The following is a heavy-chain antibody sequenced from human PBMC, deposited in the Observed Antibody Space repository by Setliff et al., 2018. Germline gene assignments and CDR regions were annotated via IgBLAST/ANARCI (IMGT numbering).Heavy chain of an antibody. V-gene: IGHV1-18*01. J-gene: IGHJ6*02. CDR1: GYTFTSYG. Sequence: ASVKVSCKASGYTFTSYGISWVRQAPGQGLEWMGWISAYNGNTNYAQKLQGRVTMTTDTSTSTAYMELSSLRSEDTAVYYCARGIFIMVRGVIITGYYYYGMDVWGQGTTVTVSS. CDR2: ISAYNGNT. CDR3: ARGIFIMVRGVIITGYYYYGMDV. D-gene: IGHD3-10*01.